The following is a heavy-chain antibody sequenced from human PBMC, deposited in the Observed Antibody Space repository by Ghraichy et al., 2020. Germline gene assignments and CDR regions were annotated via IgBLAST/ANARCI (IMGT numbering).Heavy chain of an antibody. CDR3: AKATTAMVYYYPDY. J-gene: IGHJ4*02. D-gene: IGHD5-18*01. V-gene: IGHV3-23*01. Sequence: GGSLRLSCAASGFTFSSYAMSWVRQAPGKGLEWVSAISGSGGSTYYADSVKGRFTISRDISKNTLYLQMNSLRAEDTAVYYCAKATTAMVYYYPDYWGQGTLVTVSS. CDR1: GFTFSSYA. CDR2: ISGSGGST.